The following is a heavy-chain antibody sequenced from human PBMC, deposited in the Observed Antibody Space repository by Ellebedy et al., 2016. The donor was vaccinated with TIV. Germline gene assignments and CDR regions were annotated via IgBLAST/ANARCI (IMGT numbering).Heavy chain of an antibody. CDR3: GKGRGGRYYGMDV. J-gene: IGHJ6*02. Sequence: PGGSLRLSCAASGYTSGVTFSTHGMNWVRQAPGKGLEWVASISGSGNSLYYVDSVKGRFTISRDNSKSILYLQMNSLRAEDTAVYYCGKGRGGRYYGMDVWGHGTTVTVS. V-gene: IGHV3-23*01. CDR2: ISGSGNSL. D-gene: IGHD3-10*01. CDR1: GYTSGVTFSTHG.